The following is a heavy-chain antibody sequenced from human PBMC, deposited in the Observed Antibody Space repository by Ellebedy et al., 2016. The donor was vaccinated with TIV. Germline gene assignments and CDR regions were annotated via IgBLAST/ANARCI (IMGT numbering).Heavy chain of an antibody. CDR1: GFTFTTYA. CDR2: ISGSGDST. CDR3: ATRDYDLWSGVSYYNYMDV. Sequence: GGSLRLSXVASGFTFTTYAMSWVRQAPGKGLEWVSAISGSGDSTYYVDSVKGRFTISRDNSKNTLYLQMNSLRAEDTAVYYCATRDYDLWSGVSYYNYMDVWGKGTTVTVSS. J-gene: IGHJ6*03. D-gene: IGHD3-3*01. V-gene: IGHV3-23*01.